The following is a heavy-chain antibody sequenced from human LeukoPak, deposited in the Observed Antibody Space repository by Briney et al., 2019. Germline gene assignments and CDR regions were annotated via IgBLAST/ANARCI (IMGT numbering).Heavy chain of an antibody. V-gene: IGHV4-34*01. CDR3: ARHPFATPFDF. D-gene: IGHD2-15*01. Sequence: SETLSLTCAVYGGSFSGYYWSWIRQPPGKGLEWIGEINHSGSTNYNPSLKSRVTVSLDTSKNQVSLRLTSVTAADTAVYYCARHPFATPFDFWGRGTLVTVSS. CDR1: GGSFSGYY. J-gene: IGHJ4*02. CDR2: INHSGST.